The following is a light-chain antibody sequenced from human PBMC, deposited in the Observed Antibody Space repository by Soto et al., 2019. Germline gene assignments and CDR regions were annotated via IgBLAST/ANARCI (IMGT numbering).Light chain of an antibody. CDR3: CSYAGSSRV. J-gene: IGLJ3*02. CDR2: EGS. V-gene: IGLV2-23*01. Sequence: QSALTQPASVSGSPGQSITISCTGTSSDVGSYNLVSWYQQHPGKAPKLMIYEGSKRPSGVSNCFSGSKSGNTASLTISGLQAEDEADYYCCSYAGSSRVFGGGTKLTVL. CDR1: SSDVGSYNL.